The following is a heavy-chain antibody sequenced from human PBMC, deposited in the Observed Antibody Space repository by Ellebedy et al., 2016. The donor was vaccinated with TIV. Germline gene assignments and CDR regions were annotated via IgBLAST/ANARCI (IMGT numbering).Heavy chain of an antibody. Sequence: SVKVSCXASGGTFSSYAISWVRQAPGQGLEWMGGIIPIFGTANYAQKFQGRVTITADESTSTAYMELSSLRSEDTAVYYCARDRPIVVVPAAPPSYYYMDVWGKGTTVTVSS. CDR2: IIPIFGTA. D-gene: IGHD2-2*01. CDR1: GGTFSSYA. V-gene: IGHV1-69*13. CDR3: ARDRPIVVVPAAPPSYYYMDV. J-gene: IGHJ6*03.